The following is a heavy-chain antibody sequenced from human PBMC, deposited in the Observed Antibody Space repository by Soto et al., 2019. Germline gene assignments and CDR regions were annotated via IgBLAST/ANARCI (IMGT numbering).Heavy chain of an antibody. Sequence: SVGDYSWSCIRQPKGKGLEWIGEIHHSGSTNYNPSLKSRVTISVDTSKNQFSLKLSSVTAADTAVYYCTRWVRGYSYGYSSYWGQGKLVT. J-gene: IGHJ4*02. V-gene: IGHV4-34*01. CDR1: SVGDYS. D-gene: IGHD5-18*01. CDR3: TRWVRGYSYGYSSY. CDR2: IHHSGST.